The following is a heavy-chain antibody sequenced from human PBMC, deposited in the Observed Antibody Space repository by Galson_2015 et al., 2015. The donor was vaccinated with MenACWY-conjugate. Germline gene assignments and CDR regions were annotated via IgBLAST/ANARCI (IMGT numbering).Heavy chain of an antibody. CDR1: GFTFSSYW. J-gene: IGHJ4*02. Sequence: FLRLSCAASGFTFSSYWMSWVRLAPGKGLEWVANIKQDGSEKYYVDSVKGRFTIARDNAKNSLYMQMTSLRAEETAVYYGARPKRGYDYWGQGTLVTVSS. CDR3: ARPKRGYDY. CDR2: IKQDGSEK. V-gene: IGHV3-7*03. D-gene: IGHD5-12*01.